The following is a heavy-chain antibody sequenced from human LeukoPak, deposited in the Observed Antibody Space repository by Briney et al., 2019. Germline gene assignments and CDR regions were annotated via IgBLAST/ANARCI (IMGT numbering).Heavy chain of an antibody. D-gene: IGHD3-22*01. Sequence: PSETLSLTCAVYGGSFSGYYWSWIRQPPGKGLEWIGEINHSGSTNYNPSLKSRVTISVDTSKNQFSLKLSSVTAADMAVYYCASITYYYDSSGYSDYWGQGTLVTVSS. CDR2: INHSGST. J-gene: IGHJ4*02. CDR1: GGSFSGYY. V-gene: IGHV4-34*01. CDR3: ASITYYYDSSGYSDY.